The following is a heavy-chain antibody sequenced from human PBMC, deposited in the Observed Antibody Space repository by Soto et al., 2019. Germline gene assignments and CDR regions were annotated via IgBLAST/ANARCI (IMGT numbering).Heavy chain of an antibody. D-gene: IGHD5-18*01. CDR2: ISSSGSTI. V-gene: IGHV3-48*02. CDR3: ARDYDYGYDY. J-gene: IGHJ4*02. CDR1: GLPFSTYS. Sequence: EVQLVESGGGWVQPGGSRRLSCAASGLPFSTYSMNWVRQAPGKGLEWISYISSSGSTIYYADSVKGRFTISRDNAKNSLYLQMNSLRDVDTAVYYCARDYDYGYDYWGQGALVTVSS.